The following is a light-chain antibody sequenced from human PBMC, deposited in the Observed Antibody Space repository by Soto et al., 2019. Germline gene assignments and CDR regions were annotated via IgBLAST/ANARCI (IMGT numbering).Light chain of an antibody. CDR3: MQGKYWPPIT. V-gene: IGKV2-30*02. CDR1: QSLVHSDGNNY. J-gene: IGKJ5*01. Sequence: DVVMTQSPLSLPVTLGQPASISCRSSQSLVHSDGNNYLSWFQQRPGQSPRRLMYKASNRDSGVPDRFSSSGSGTDFTLKISRVEVEDVGVYYCMQGKYWPPITFGQGTRLEIK. CDR2: KAS.